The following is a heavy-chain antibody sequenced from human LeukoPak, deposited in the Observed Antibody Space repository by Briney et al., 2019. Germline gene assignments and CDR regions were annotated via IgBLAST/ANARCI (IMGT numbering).Heavy chain of an antibody. CDR2: IIPLFGTP. Sequence: SVKVSCKASGGSFSGYVISWVRQAPGQGLEWMGRIIPLFGTPDYAQKFQGRVTITTDESTSTAYMELSSLRFEDSAVYYCARGREQLVPKRFDYWGQGTLVTVSS. CDR3: ARGREQLVPKRFDY. J-gene: IGHJ4*02. V-gene: IGHV1-69*05. CDR1: GGSFSGYV. D-gene: IGHD6-6*01.